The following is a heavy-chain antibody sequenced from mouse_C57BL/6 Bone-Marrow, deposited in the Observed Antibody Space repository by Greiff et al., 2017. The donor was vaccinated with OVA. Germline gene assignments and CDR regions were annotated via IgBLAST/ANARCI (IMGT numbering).Heavy chain of an antibody. CDR1: GYSITSGYD. CDR3: ARELRFYYFDY. V-gene: IGHV3-1*01. Sequence: EVKLVESGPGIVKPSQSLSLTCTVTGYSITSGYDWHWIRHFPGNKLEWMGYISYSGSTNYNPSLKSRISITHDTSKNHFFLKLNSVTTEDTATYYCARELRFYYFDYWGQGTTLTVSS. CDR2: ISYSGST. D-gene: IGHD1-1*01. J-gene: IGHJ2*01.